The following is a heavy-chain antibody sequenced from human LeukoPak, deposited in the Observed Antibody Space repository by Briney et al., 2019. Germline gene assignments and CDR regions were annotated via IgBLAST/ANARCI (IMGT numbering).Heavy chain of an antibody. CDR3: ARARIDTAKMVWGY. Sequence: GGSLRLSCAASGFTFSSYSMNWVRQAPGRGLEWVSVISTSGESAYYADSVKGRFTISRDNAKNSLYLQMNSLRAEDTAVYYCARARIDTAKMVWGYWGQGTLVTVSS. V-gene: IGHV3-21*04. D-gene: IGHD5-18*01. J-gene: IGHJ4*02. CDR1: GFTFSSYS. CDR2: ISTSGESA.